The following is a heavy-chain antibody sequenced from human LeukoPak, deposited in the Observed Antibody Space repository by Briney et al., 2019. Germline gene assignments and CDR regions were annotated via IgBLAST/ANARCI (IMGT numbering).Heavy chain of an antibody. CDR2: ISYDGSNK. V-gene: IGHV3-30*03. CDR3: ARDLFTYSSSSLGW. D-gene: IGHD6-6*01. Sequence: GGSLRLSCAASGFTFSSYGMHWVRQAPGKGLEWVAVISYDGSNKYYADSVKGRFTISRDNSKNTLYLQMNSLRAEDTAVYYCARDLFTYSSSSLGWWGQGTLVTVSS. J-gene: IGHJ4*02. CDR1: GFTFSSYG.